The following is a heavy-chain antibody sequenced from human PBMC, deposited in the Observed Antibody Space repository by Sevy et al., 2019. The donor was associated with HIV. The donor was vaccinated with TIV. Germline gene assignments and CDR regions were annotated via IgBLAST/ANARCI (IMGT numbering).Heavy chain of an antibody. CDR1: GFTFGDYA. J-gene: IGHJ5*02. V-gene: IGHV3-49*04. Sequence: GGSLRLSCTASGFTFGDYATSWVRQAPGKGLEWVGFIRSKAYGGTTEYAASVKGRFTISRDDSKSIAYLQMNSLKTEDTAVYYCTRDRTYYDFWSGYSGGNWFDPWGQGTLVTVSS. CDR3: TRDRTYYDFWSGYSGGNWFDP. D-gene: IGHD3-3*01. CDR2: IRSKAYGGTT.